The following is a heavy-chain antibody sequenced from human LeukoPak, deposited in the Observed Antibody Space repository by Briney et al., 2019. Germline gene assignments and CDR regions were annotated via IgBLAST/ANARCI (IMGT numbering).Heavy chain of an antibody. Sequence: SKTLSLTCAVSGYSIISGYYWGWIRQPPGKGLEWIGSIYHSGSTYYNPSLKSRVTISVDTSKNQFSLKLSSVTAADTAVYYCAGGPIVVVIHYYWGQGTLVTVSS. J-gene: IGHJ4*02. D-gene: IGHD3-22*01. CDR3: AGGPIVVVIHYY. CDR1: GYSIISGYY. V-gene: IGHV4-38-2*01. CDR2: IYHSGST.